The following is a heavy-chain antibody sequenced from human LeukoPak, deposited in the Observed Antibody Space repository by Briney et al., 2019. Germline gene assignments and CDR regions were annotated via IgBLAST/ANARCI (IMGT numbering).Heavy chain of an antibody. J-gene: IGHJ4*02. Sequence: AAVKVSFKASGYTFTSYGISGVRQAPGQGGEGVGWISAYNGNTKYAQKLQGRVTMTTDTSTSTAYMELRSLRSDDTAVYYCARGLAAAGRSPFDYWGQGTLVTVSS. D-gene: IGHD6-13*01. CDR3: ARGLAAAGRSPFDY. CDR1: GYTFTSYG. V-gene: IGHV1-18*01. CDR2: ISAYNGNT.